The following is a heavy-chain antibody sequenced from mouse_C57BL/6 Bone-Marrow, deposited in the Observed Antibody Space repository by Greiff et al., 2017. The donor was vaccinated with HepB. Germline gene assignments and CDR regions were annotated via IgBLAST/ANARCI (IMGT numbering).Heavy chain of an antibody. CDR3: TRNYYYGSSYWYFDV. J-gene: IGHJ1*03. CDR2: IYPGNSDT. CDR1: GYTFTSYW. Sequence: EVQLQQSGTVLARPGASVKMSCKTSGYTFTSYWMHWVKQRPGQGLEWIWAIYPGNSDTSYNQKFKGKAKLTAVTSASTAYMELSSLTNEDSAVYYCTRNYYYGSSYWYFDVWGTGTTVTVSS. V-gene: IGHV1-5*01. D-gene: IGHD1-1*01.